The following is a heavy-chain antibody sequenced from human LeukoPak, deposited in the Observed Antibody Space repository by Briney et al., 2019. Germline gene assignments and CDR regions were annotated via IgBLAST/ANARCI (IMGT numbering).Heavy chain of an antibody. CDR1: GFTFSSYE. D-gene: IGHD6-13*01. CDR2: ISSSGSTI. V-gene: IGHV3-48*03. Sequence: GGSLRLSCAASGFTFSSYEMNWVRQAPGKGLEWVSYISSSGSTIYYADSVKGRFTISGDNAKNSLYLQMNSLRAEDTAVYYCAREVTAAADYWGQGTLVTVSS. CDR3: AREVTAAADY. J-gene: IGHJ4*02.